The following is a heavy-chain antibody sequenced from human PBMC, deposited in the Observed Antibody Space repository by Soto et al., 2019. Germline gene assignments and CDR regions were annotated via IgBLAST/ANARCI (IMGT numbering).Heavy chain of an antibody. J-gene: IGHJ6*02. V-gene: IGHV3-7*01. CDR2: IKEDGSEK. Sequence: GGSLRLSCAASGFTFSSYWMSWVCQAPGKGLEWVANIKEDGSEKNYVDSVKGQFTISRDNAKNSLYLQMNSLRAEDTAVYYCARGPHLLVPAASYGMDVWGQGTTVTVSS. D-gene: IGHD2-2*01. CDR1: GFTFSSYW. CDR3: ARGPHLLVPAASYGMDV.